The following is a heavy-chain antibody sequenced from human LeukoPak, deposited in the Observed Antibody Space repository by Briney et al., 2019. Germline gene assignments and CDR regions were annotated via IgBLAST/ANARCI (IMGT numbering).Heavy chain of an antibody. D-gene: IGHD2-15*01. J-gene: IGHJ6*03. CDR1: GGSISSYS. CDR2: VYYSGST. V-gene: IGHV4-59*08. Sequence: SETLSLTCTVPGGSISSYSWSWIRQPPGKGLEWIGYVYYSGSTNYNPSLKSRVTISVDTSKNQFSLKLSSVTAADTAVYYCARRYPGCSGGSCYRGDYYYYMDVWGKGTTVTVSS. CDR3: ARRYPGCSGGSCYRGDYYYYMDV.